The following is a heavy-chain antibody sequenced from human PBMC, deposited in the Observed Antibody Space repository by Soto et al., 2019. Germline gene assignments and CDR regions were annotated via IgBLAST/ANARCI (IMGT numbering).Heavy chain of an antibody. D-gene: IGHD1-1*01. CDR3: ARVNWNYYYYGLDV. CDR1: GFTFSSYW. J-gene: IGHJ6*02. Sequence: GGSLRLSCAASGFTFSSYWMSCVRQAPGKGLEWLVNIKQDGSEKYYVDSVKGRFTISRDNTQNSLYLQMHSLRAEDTAVYYCARVNWNYYYYGLDVWGQGPTVNVSS. CDR2: IKQDGSEK. V-gene: IGHV3-7*03.